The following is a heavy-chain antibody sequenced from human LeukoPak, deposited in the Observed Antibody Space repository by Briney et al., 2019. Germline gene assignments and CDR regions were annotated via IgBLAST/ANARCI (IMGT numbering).Heavy chain of an antibody. CDR3: AKDRLRYYYGSGSHPFDY. CDR1: GFTFSIHA. CDR2: ISESGSNT. D-gene: IGHD3-10*01. J-gene: IGHJ4*02. V-gene: IGHV3-23*01. Sequence: GGSLRLSCAASGFTFSIHAMSWVRQAPGKGLEWVSGISESGSNTYYADSVKGRFTISRDNSKNTLYLQMNSLRAEDTAVYYCAKDRLRYYYGSGSHPFDYWGQGTLVTVSS.